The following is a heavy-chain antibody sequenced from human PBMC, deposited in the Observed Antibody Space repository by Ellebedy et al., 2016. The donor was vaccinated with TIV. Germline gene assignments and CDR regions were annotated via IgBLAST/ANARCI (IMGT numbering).Heavy chain of an antibody. CDR2: ISPYNGNT. Sequence: ASVKVSCKASGYTFTNYGISWVRQAPGQGLEWMGWISPYNGNTNYAQKPQGRVTMTTDPSTSPAYMELRSLRSDDTSVYYCARARTIFGVFISGYFDYWGQGTLVTVSS. CDR1: GYTFTNYG. D-gene: IGHD3-3*01. V-gene: IGHV1-18*01. CDR3: ARARTIFGVFISGYFDY. J-gene: IGHJ4*02.